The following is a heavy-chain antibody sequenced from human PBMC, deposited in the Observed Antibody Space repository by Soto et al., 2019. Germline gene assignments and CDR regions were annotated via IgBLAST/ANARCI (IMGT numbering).Heavy chain of an antibody. V-gene: IGHV4-59*01. CDR2: IYYSGGT. CDR3: AGFWAYAFDT. Sequence: PSETLSLTCTVSGGSISSYYWSWIRQPPGKGLEWIGYIYYSGGTNYNPSLKSRVTISVDTSKNQFSLKLSSVTAADTAVYYCAGFWAYAFDTWGQGKMLTFSS. CDR1: GGSISSYY. D-gene: IGHD3-3*01. J-gene: IGHJ3*02.